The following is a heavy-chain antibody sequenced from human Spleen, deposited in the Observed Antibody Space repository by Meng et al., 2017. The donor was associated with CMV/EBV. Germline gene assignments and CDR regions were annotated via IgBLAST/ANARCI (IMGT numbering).Heavy chain of an antibody. J-gene: IGHJ6*02. D-gene: IGHD2-2*01. Sequence: ASVKVSCKASEYTFTGFYMHWVRQAPGQGLEWMGWINPNSGDTNYAQKFQGRLTMTRDTSISTAYMELSRLRSDDTAVYYCARERYLEPAASPAYYYYGIDVWGQGTTVTVSS. CDR3: ARERYLEPAASPAYYYYGIDV. CDR1: EYTFTGFY. V-gene: IGHV1-2*02. CDR2: INPNSGDT.